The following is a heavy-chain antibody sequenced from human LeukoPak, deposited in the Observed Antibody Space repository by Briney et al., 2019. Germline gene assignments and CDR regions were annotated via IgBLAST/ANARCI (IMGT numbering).Heavy chain of an antibody. CDR2: ISSSSSTI. CDR3: ARDLDYGSGT. V-gene: IGHV3-48*04. Sequence: GGSLRLSCAASGFTFNNYAMTWVRQAPGKGLEWVSYISSSSSTIYYADSVKGRFTISRDNAKNSLYLQMNSLRAEDTAVYYCARDLDYGSGTGGQGTLVTASS. J-gene: IGHJ4*02. CDR1: GFTFNNYA. D-gene: IGHD3-10*01.